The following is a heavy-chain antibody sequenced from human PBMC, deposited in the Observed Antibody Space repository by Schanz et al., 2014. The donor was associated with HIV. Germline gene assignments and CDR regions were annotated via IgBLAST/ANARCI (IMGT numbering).Heavy chain of an antibody. CDR2: VKPNSGET. J-gene: IGHJ5*02. CDR1: GYAFSDYY. Sequence: QVQLVQSGTEVSKPGTSVKVSCKTSGYAFSDYYLHWVRQAPGQGLEWMAWVKPNSGETKFARKFQGRVTMTRDTSINTAYMEFSGVRSDDTAVYYCTRSRYELQWLDVWGQGTLVTVSS. V-gene: IGHV1-2*02. D-gene: IGHD5-12*01. CDR3: TRSRYELQWLDV.